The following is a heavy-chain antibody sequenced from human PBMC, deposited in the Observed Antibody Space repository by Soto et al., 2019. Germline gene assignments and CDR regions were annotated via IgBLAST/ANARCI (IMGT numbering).Heavy chain of an antibody. V-gene: IGHV3-21*01. CDR1: GFTFSSYS. D-gene: IGHD4-17*01. CDR2: ISSSSSYI. J-gene: IGHJ6*02. Sequence: EVQLVESGGGLVKPGGSLRLSCAASGFTFSSYSMNWVRQAPGKGLGWVSSISSSSSYIYYADSVKGRFTISRDNAKNSLYLQMNSLRAEDTAVYYCARTPKDYGDYVFHYYYGMDVWGQGTTVTVSS. CDR3: ARTPKDYGDYVFHYYYGMDV.